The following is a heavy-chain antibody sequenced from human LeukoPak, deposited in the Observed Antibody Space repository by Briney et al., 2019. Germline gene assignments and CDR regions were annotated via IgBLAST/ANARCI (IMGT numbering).Heavy chain of an antibody. CDR3: TRDVYCSGGSCYYYYGMDV. J-gene: IGHJ6*02. Sequence: ASVKVSCKASGGTFSSYAISWVQQAPGQGLEWMGGIIPIFGTANYAQKFQGRVTITADESTSTAYMELSSLRSEDTAVYYCTRDVYCSGGSCYYYYGMDVWGQGTTVTVSS. D-gene: IGHD2-15*01. V-gene: IGHV1-69*13. CDR2: IIPIFGTA. CDR1: GGTFSSYA.